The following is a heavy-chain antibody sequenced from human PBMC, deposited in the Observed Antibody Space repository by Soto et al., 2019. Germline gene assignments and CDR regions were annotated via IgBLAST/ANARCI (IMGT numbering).Heavy chain of an antibody. J-gene: IGHJ4*02. CDR1: GGSISSYY. D-gene: IGHD1-26*01. Sequence: SETLSLTCTVSGGSISSYYWSWIRQPPGMGLEWIGCTHYSGNTHYNPSLKSRVTISIDTSKKQFSLKMTSVTAADTAVYFCATALGPSTGFDHWGQGTLVTVSS. V-gene: IGHV4-59*08. CDR2: THYSGNT. CDR3: ATALGPSTGFDH.